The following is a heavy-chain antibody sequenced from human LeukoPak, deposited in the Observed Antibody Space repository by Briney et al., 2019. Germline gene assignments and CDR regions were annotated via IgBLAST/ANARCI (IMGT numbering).Heavy chain of an antibody. V-gene: IGHV3-30-3*01. CDR2: ISYGGSNK. Sequence: GGSLRLSCAASGFTFSSYAMHWVRQAPGKGLEWVAVISYGGSNKYYADSVKGRFTISRDNSKNTLYLQMNSLRAEDTAVYYCARARAAFDIWGQGTMVTVSS. CDR1: GFTFSSYA. CDR3: ARARAAFDI. J-gene: IGHJ3*02.